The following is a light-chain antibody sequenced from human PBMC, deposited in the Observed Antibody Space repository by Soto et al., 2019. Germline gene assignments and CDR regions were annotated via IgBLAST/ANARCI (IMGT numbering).Light chain of an antibody. J-gene: IGKJ1*01. V-gene: IGKV3-15*01. CDR3: QQYNNWLWT. CDR1: QSGISN. Sequence: EIVMTQSPATLSVSPGERATLSCRASQSGISNLEWYHQXPXXXXXPLXXXXSTRATGISARVSGSGSGTEFTLTISSLQSEDFAVYYCQQYNNWLWTFGQGTKVDIK. CDR2: XXS.